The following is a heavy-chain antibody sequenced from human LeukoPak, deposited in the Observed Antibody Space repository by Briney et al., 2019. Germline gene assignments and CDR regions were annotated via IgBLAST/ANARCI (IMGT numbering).Heavy chain of an antibody. CDR3: ARARRGRYFDY. J-gene: IGHJ4*02. CDR2: IYYSGGT. Sequence: SETLSLTCTVSGGSISSYYWSWIRQPPGKGLEWIGYIYYSGGTNYNPSLKSRVTISVDTSKNQFSLKLSSVTAADTAVYYCARARRGRYFDYWGQGTLVTVSS. CDR1: GGSISSYY. D-gene: IGHD3-10*01. V-gene: IGHV4-59*12.